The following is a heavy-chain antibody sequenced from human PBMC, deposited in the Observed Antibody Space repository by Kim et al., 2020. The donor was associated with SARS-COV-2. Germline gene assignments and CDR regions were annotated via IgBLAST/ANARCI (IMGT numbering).Heavy chain of an antibody. CDR1: GGSISSGGYY. CDR3: ARGRRSAAAGTNWFDP. Sequence: SETLSLTCTVSGGSISSGGYYWSWIRQHPGKGLEWIGYIYYSGSTYYNPSLKSRVTISVDTSKNQFSLKLSSVTAADTAVYYCARGRRSAAAGTNWFDPWGQGTLVTVSS. V-gene: IGHV4-31*03. J-gene: IGHJ5*02. D-gene: IGHD6-13*01. CDR2: IYYSGST.